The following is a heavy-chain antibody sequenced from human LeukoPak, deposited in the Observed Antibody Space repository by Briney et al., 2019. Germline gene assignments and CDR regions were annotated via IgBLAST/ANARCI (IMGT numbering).Heavy chain of an antibody. D-gene: IGHD2-15*01. CDR3: ARAESGAPRRFDP. J-gene: IGHJ5*02. CDR1: GGSISRGGYY. V-gene: IGHV4-31*03. CDR2: IYYSGSI. Sequence: SETLSLTCTVSGGSISRGGYYWSWIRHHPGKGLEYIGYIYYSGSIYYNPSLKSRVTISVDTSKNQFSLKLSSVTAADTAVYYCARAESGAPRRFDPWGQGTLVTVSS.